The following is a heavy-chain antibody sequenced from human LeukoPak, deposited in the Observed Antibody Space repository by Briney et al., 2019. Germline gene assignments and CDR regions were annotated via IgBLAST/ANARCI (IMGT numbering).Heavy chain of an antibody. CDR3: ARDDLSGSSSWYYMDV. CDR1: GDTFTNYY. CDR2: INPSGSST. V-gene: IGHV1-46*01. Sequence: ASVKVSCKASGDTFTNYYIHWVRQAPGQGLEWMGIINPSGSSTSYAQKFQGRVTMTRDTSTSTVNMELSNLRSEDTAVYYCARDDLSGSSSWYYMDVWGKGTTVTVSS. D-gene: IGHD6-6*01. J-gene: IGHJ6*03.